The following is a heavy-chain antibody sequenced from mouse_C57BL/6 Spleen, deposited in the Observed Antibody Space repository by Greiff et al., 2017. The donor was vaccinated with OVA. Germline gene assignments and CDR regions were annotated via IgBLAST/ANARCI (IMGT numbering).Heavy chain of an antibody. J-gene: IGHJ2*01. CDR1: GYTFTSYW. Sequence: QVQLQQPGAELVKPGASVKLSCKASGYTFTSYWMQWVKQRPGQGLEWIGEIDPSDSYPNYNQKFKGKATLTVDTSSSTAYMQLSSLTSEDSAVYYCARGGIGSSYPHYFDYWGQGTTLTVSS. CDR3: ARGGIGSSYPHYFDY. D-gene: IGHD1-1*01. CDR2: IDPSDSYP. V-gene: IGHV1-50*01.